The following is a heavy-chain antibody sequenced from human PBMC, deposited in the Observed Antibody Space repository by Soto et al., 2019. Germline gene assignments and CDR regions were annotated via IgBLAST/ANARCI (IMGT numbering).Heavy chain of an antibody. CDR2: ISGSGGST. CDR1: GFTFSSYA. Sequence: PGGSLRLSCAASGFTFSSYAMSWVRQAPGKGLEWVSAISGSGGSTYYADSVKGRFTISRDNSKNTLYLQMNSLRAEDTAVYYCAKDLWFGDKDYVGYYYGMDVWGQGTTVTVSS. CDR3: AKDLWFGDKDYVGYYYGMDV. J-gene: IGHJ6*02. V-gene: IGHV3-23*01. D-gene: IGHD3-10*01.